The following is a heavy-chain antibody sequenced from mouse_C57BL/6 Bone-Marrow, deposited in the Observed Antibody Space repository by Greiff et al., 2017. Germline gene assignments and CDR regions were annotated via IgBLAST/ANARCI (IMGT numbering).Heavy chain of an antibody. Sequence: EVKLVESGGGLVQPGGSLKLSCAASGFTFSDYYMYWVRQTPEQRLEWVAYISNGGGSTYYPDTVKGRFTISRDNATNTLYLQMSRLKSEDTAMYYCARPACYSPDVWGTGTTVTVSS. CDR2: ISNGGGST. D-gene: IGHD2-12*01. CDR1: GFTFSDYY. V-gene: IGHV5-12*01. CDR3: ARPACYSPDV. J-gene: IGHJ1*03.